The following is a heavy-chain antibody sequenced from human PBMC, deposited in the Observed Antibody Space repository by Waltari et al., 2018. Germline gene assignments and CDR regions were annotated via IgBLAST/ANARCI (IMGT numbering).Heavy chain of an antibody. CDR2: IYYSGST. D-gene: IGHD2-21*02. V-gene: IGHV4-59*01. CDR3: ASRVWGCGGDCSDGDY. CDR1: GCSISSYY. J-gene: IGHJ4*02. Sequence: QVQLQESGPGLVKPSATLSLTCTVSGCSISSYYWSWIRPPPGKGLEWIGYIYYSGSTNYNPSLKSRVTISVDTSKNQFSLKLSSVTAADTAVYYCASRVWGCGGDCSDGDYWGQGTLVTVSS.